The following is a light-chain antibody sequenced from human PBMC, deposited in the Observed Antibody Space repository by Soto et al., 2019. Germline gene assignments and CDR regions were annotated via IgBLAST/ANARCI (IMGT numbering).Light chain of an antibody. CDR3: SSYSTTDTLFV. J-gene: IGLJ1*01. V-gene: IGLV2-14*01. CDR2: EVT. CDR1: TSDVGGYDY. Sequence: QSALTQPASVSGSPGQSITISCTGTTSDVGGYDYVSWYQHHPGKAPKLILYEVTHRPSGLSSRFSGSKSGNTASLTISGLQADDEAEYYCSSYSTTDTLFVFGSGTKVTVL.